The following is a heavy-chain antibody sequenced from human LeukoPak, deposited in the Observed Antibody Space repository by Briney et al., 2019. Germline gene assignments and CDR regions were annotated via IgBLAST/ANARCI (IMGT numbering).Heavy chain of an antibody. CDR2: ISHDGTNK. Sequence: RTGGSLRLSCAGSGFTFTNAGIHWVRLAAGKGLEWVSFISHDGTNKYYSDSVDGRFTVSRLNSQNTVYLQMTDLRPDDTATYYCAGEDVDTGDFWGQGTLVTVSS. CDR3: AGEDVDTGDF. J-gene: IGHJ4*02. V-gene: IGHV3-30*01. D-gene: IGHD5-18*01. CDR1: GFTFTNAG.